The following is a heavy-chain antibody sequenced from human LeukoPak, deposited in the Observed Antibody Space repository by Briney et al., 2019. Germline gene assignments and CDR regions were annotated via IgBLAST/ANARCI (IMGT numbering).Heavy chain of an antibody. CDR3: AKDRASYQLLSPRSFDP. D-gene: IGHD2-2*01. CDR2: IRYDGSNK. J-gene: IGHJ5*02. Sequence: GGSLRLSCAASGFTFSSYGMHWVGQAPAKGLEGVAFIRYDGSNKYYADSVKGRFTISRDNSKNTLYLQMKSLRAEDTAVYYCAKDRASYQLLSPRSFDPWGQGTLVTVSS. CDR1: GFTFSSYG. V-gene: IGHV3-30*02.